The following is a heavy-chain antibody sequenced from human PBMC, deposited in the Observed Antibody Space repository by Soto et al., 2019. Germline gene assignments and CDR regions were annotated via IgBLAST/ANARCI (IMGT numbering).Heavy chain of an antibody. V-gene: IGHV1-3*01. CDR2: INAGNGNS. CDR1: GYTFTSYA. Sequence: QVQLVQSGAEVKKPGASVKVSCKASGYTFTSYAMHWVRQAPGQRLEWMGWINAGNGNSKYSEKFQGRVTITRDTSACTAYMELSSLRSEDTAVYYCARREQLASFDYWGQGTLVTVSS. J-gene: IGHJ4*02. D-gene: IGHD6-6*01. CDR3: ARREQLASFDY.